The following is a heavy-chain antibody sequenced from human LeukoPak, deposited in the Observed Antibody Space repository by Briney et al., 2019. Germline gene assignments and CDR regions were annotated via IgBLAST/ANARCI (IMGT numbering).Heavy chain of an antibody. CDR1: GFTVSSNY. CDR2: IYSGGST. Sequence: PGGSLRLSCAASGFTVSSNYMSWVRQAPGKGLEWASVIYSGGSTYYADSVKGRFTISRDNSKNTLYLQMNSLRAEDTAVYYCARGDGMAAAGTYDYWGQGTLVTVSS. J-gene: IGHJ4*02. V-gene: IGHV3-53*01. D-gene: IGHD6-13*01. CDR3: ARGDGMAAAGTYDY.